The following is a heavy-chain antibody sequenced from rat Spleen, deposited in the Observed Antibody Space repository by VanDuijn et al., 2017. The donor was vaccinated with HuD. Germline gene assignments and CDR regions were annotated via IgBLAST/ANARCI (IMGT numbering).Heavy chain of an antibody. D-gene: IGHD3-1*01. V-gene: IGHV5-22*01. CDR3: ARHSAAPVYVMDA. J-gene: IGHJ4*01. CDR2: ISYEGSAT. CDR1: GFTFSDYA. Sequence: EVQLVESGGGFVQPGRSLKLSCAASGFTFSDYAMAWVRQAPKKGLEWVASISYEGSATYYGDSVKGRFTISRDNAKSTLYLQMNSLRSEDTATYYCARHSAAPVYVMDAWGQGASVTVSS.